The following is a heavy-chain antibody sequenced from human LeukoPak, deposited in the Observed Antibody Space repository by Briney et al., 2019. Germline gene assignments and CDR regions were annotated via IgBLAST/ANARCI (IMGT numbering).Heavy chain of an antibody. CDR1: GFNPRVLY. CDR2: ISSTSSTI. V-gene: IGHV3-11*04. D-gene: IGHD6-13*01. CDR3: AKDISGEQLVRSVGIYYYYGMDV. J-gene: IGHJ6*02. Sequence: PGGFLRLSCAVYGFNPRVLYMSWIRQAPGKGLEWLSYISSTSSTIYYADSVKGRFTISRDNAKNSLYLQINSLRAEDTAVYYCAKDISGEQLVRSVGIYYYYGMDVWGQGTALTVS.